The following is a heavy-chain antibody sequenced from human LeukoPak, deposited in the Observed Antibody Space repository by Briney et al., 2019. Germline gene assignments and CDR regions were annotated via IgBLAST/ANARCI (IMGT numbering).Heavy chain of an antibody. Sequence: ASVKVSCKASGHTFTGYYMHWVRQAPGQGLEWMGWINPNSGGTNYAQKFQGRVTMTRDTSISTAYMELSRLRSDDAAVYYCARGGTGFNGHFDYWGQGTLVTVSS. CDR2: INPNSGGT. CDR3: ARGGTGFNGHFDY. CDR1: GHTFTGYY. D-gene: IGHD2-8*01. V-gene: IGHV1-2*02. J-gene: IGHJ4*02.